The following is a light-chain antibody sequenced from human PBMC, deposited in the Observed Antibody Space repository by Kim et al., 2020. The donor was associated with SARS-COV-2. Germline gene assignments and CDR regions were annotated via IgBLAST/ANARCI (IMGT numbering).Light chain of an antibody. CDR3: QQRSDWPLT. V-gene: IGKV3-11*01. CDR1: QSGSNH. CDR2: EAS. J-gene: IGKJ4*01. Sequence: LSLGKNATPSCRASQSGSNHLAWYQQKSGQPPRLVIYEASTRATGIPARFSGSGSGTDFALTISSLEPEDFAIYYCQQRSDWPLTFGGGTKVDIK.